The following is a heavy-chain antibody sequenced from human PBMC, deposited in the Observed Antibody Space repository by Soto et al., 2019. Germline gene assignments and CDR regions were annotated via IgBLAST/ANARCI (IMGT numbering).Heavy chain of an antibody. Sequence: GGSLRLSCAASGFTFSSYGMHWVRQAPGKGLEWVAVISYDGSNKYYADSVKGRFTISRDNSKNTLYLQMNSLRAEDTAVYYCAKELDTVDYYYGMDVWGQGTTVTVSS. V-gene: IGHV3-30*18. CDR2: ISYDGSNK. D-gene: IGHD5-18*01. J-gene: IGHJ6*02. CDR1: GFTFSSYG. CDR3: AKELDTVDYYYGMDV.